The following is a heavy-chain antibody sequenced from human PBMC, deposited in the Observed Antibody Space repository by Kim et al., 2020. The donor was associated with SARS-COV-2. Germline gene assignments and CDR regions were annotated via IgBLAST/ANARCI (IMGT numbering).Heavy chain of an antibody. CDR2: INHSGRT. Sequence: SETLSLTCAVYGGSFSGYYWSWIRQPPGKGLEWIGEINHSGRTNYNPSLKSRVTISVDTSKNQFSLKLTSVPAAAKAVYYCARRLSNTSGWGSHYCDLWG. J-gene: IGHJ2*01. D-gene: IGHD3-10*01. V-gene: IGHV4-34*01. CDR3: ARRLSNTSGWGSHYCDL. CDR1: GGSFSGYY.